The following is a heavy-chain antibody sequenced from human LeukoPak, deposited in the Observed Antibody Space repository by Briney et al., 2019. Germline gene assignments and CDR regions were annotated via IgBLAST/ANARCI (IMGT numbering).Heavy chain of an antibody. Sequence: GGSLRLSCTASGFTFIDYYMAWIRQAPGKGLEWISYIGTRGTTVYYADSVKGRFTISRDNAKNSLSLQMNNLKVDDTAIYYCARGEMANFDSWGQGTLVTVSS. CDR1: GFTFIDYY. V-gene: IGHV3-11*01. J-gene: IGHJ4*02. CDR3: ARGEMANFDS. D-gene: IGHD5-24*01. CDR2: IGTRGTTV.